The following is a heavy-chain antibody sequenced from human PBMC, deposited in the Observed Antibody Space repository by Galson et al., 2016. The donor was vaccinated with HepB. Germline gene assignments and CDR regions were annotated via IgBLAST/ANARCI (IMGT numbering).Heavy chain of an antibody. CDR2: MSYDENHK. D-gene: IGHD1-1*01. J-gene: IGHJ4*02. V-gene: IGHV3-30*04. CDR1: GFTFSDYS. CDR3: AREMRNWNEVGDYFDY. Sequence: SLRLSCAASGFTFSDYSMHWVRQAPGKGLEWLGVMSYDENHKYYADYVKDRFTISRDNAKNSLYLQMNSLRAEDTAVYYCAREMRNWNEVGDYFDYWGQGTLVTVSS.